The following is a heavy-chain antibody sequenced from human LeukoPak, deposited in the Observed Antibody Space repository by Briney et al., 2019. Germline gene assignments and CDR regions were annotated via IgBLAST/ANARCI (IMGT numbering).Heavy chain of an antibody. D-gene: IGHD4-23*01. CDR2: INTDGSYT. CDR1: GFTFSSYW. J-gene: IGHJ4*02. CDR3: ASDYGGNSDY. Sequence: GGSLRPSCAASGFTFSSYWIHWVRQAPGKGLVWVSRINTDGSYTSYADFVKGRFTISRDNAKNTLYLQMNSLRAEDTAVYYCASDYGGNSDYWGQGTLVTVSS. V-gene: IGHV3-74*01.